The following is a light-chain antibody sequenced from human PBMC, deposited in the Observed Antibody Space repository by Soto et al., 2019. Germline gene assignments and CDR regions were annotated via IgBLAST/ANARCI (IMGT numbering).Light chain of an antibody. CDR2: AAS. V-gene: IGKV1-39*01. Sequence: DIQMTQSPSSLSASVGDRVTITLRASQSISNYLNWYQQKPGKAPKLLIYAASSLQSGVPSRFSGSGSGTDFTLTISRLEPEDSAVYYCQQYGSSPTWTFGQGTKVDIK. CDR1: QSISNY. CDR3: QQYGSSPTWT. J-gene: IGKJ1*01.